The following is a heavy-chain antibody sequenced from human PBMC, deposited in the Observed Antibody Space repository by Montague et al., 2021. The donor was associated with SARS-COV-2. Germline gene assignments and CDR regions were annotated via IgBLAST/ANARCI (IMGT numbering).Heavy chain of an antibody. CDR1: GGSFSGYY. CDR2: INHSGST. Sequence: SETLSLTCAVYGGSFSGYYWSWIRQPPGKGLEWMGEINHSGSTNYNPSLKSRVTISVDTSKNQFSLKLSSVTAADTAVYYCARGRAVTTFYYYYYGMDVWGQGTTVTVSS. V-gene: IGHV4-34*01. J-gene: IGHJ6*02. D-gene: IGHD4-17*01. CDR3: ARGRAVTTFYYYYYGMDV.